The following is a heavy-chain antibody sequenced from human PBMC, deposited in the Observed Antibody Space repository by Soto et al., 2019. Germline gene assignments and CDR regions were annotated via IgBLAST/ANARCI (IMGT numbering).Heavy chain of an antibody. CDR1: GFTFSSYA. CDR2: ISGSGGST. CDR3: AKGPRLRYFDWLLSPLDV. D-gene: IGHD3-9*01. J-gene: IGHJ6*02. V-gene: IGHV3-23*01. Sequence: HPGGSLRLSCAASGFTFSSYAMSWVRQAPGKGLEWVSAISGSGGSTYYADSVKGRFTISRDNSKNTLYLQMNSLRAEDTAVYYCAKGPRLRYFDWLLSPLDVWGQGTTVTVSS.